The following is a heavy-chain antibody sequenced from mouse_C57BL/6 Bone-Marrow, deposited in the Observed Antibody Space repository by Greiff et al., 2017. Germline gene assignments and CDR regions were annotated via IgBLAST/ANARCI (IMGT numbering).Heavy chain of an antibody. D-gene: IGHD1-1*01. CDR2: ISDGGSYT. Sequence: DVKLVESGGGLVKPGGSLKLSCAASGFTFSSYAMSWVRQTPEKRLEWVATISDGGSYTYYPDNVKGRFTISRDNAKNNLYLQMSHLKSEDTAMYYCARAYYYWGQVTLVTVSA. V-gene: IGHV5-4*03. J-gene: IGHJ3*01. CDR1: GFTFSSYA. CDR3: ARAYYY.